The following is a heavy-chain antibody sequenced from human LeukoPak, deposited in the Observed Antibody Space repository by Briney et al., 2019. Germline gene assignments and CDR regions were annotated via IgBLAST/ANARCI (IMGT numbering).Heavy chain of an antibody. CDR2: INHSGST. V-gene: IGHV4-34*01. CDR3: ARSTYYDFWSGSIDYYYYYGMDV. D-gene: IGHD3-3*01. CDR1: GGSFSGYY. J-gene: IGHJ6*02. Sequence: SETLSLTCAVYGGSFSGYYWRWIRQPPGKGLEWIGEINHSGSTNYNPSLKSRVTISVDTSKNQFSLKLSSVTAADTAVYYCARSTYYDFWSGSIDYYYYYGMDVWGQGTTVTVSS.